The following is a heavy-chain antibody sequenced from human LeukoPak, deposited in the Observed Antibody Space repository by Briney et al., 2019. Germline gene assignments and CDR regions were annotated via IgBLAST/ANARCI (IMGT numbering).Heavy chain of an antibody. D-gene: IGHD3-10*01. J-gene: IGHJ2*01. CDR2: IFYSGST. V-gene: IGHV4-59*12. Sequence: SETLSLTCTVSGGSISSYYWSWIRQPPGKGLEWIGYIFYSGSTNYNPSLRSRVTISLDTSKNQFSLKLSSVTAADTAVYYCARLTMFRGVIYGTDWHSDLWGRGTLVTVSS. CDR1: GGSISSYY. CDR3: ARLTMFRGVIYGTDWHSDL.